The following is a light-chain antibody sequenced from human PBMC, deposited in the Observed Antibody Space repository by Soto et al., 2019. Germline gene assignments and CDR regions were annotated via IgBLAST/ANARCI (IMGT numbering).Light chain of an antibody. CDR2: AAS. CDR1: QSVRSY. Sequence: DIQMAQSPSSLSASVGDRVAISCRTSQSVRSYLNWYQQKPGKAPKLLIYAASSLQSGVPSRFSGSGSGTDFTLTITSLQPDDFATYFCQQSCATPYTFGQGTKLEI. CDR3: QQSCATPYT. V-gene: IGKV1-39*01. J-gene: IGKJ2*01.